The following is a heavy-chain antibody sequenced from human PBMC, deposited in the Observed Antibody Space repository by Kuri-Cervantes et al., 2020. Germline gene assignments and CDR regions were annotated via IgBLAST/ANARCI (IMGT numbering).Heavy chain of an antibody. Sequence: ASVKVSCKASGYTFTYRYLHWVRQAPGQRLEWMGWINTGNGKTKYSQKFQGRVTITRDTSASTAYMDLSSLRSEDTAVYYCARGPYCSGTSCHFMDWFDPWGQGTLVTVSS. CDR3: ARGPYCSGTSCHFMDWFDP. D-gene: IGHD2-2*01. J-gene: IGHJ5*02. CDR1: GYTFTYRY. V-gene: IGHV1-3*04. CDR2: INTGNGKT.